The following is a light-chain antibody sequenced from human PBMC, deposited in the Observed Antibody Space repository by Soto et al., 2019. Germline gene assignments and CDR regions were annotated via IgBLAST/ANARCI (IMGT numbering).Light chain of an antibody. CDR3: QQRSILFT. CDR1: QSVGTS. V-gene: IGKV3-11*01. J-gene: IGKJ4*01. CDR2: DSS. Sequence: EIVLTQSPATLSLSPGERATLSCRTSQSVGTSLAWYQQKPGQPPRLLIYDSSNRATGIPARFSGSGSGTDFTRTISSLEPEDFAVYYCQQRSILFTFGGGTKVEIK.